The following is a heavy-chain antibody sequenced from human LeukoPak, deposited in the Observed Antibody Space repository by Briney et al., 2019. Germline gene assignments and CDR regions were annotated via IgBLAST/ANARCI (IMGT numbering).Heavy chain of an antibody. J-gene: IGHJ5*02. CDR1: GGTFSSYA. D-gene: IGHD6-13*01. V-gene: IGHV1-69*13. CDR2: IIPIFGTA. Sequence: SVKVSCKASGGTFSSYAISWVRQAPGQGLEWMGGIIPIFGTANYAQKFQGRVTITADESTSTAYMELSSLRSEDTAVYYCARIKPIAAAGPGGGNWFDPWGQGTLVTVSS. CDR3: ARIKPIAAAGPGGGNWFDP.